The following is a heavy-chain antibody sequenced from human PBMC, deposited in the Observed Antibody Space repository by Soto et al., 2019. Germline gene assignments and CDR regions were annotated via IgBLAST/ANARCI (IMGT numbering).Heavy chain of an antibody. Sequence: EVQVVESGGDLVEPGGSLRLSCVTSGFMFSSAWMSWVRQAPGKGLEWVARIKSTKDGGAIDYAAPVNGRFSISRDDSKSTVYLQMNSLRAEDTALYYCVEGWNDFWGQGTLVTVSS. CDR1: GFMFSSAW. CDR3: VEGWNDF. CDR2: IKSTKDGGAI. V-gene: IGHV3-15*01. J-gene: IGHJ4*02. D-gene: IGHD1-1*01.